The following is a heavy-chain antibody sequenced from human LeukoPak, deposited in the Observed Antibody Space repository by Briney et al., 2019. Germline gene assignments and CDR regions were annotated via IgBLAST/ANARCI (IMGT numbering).Heavy chain of an antibody. Sequence: PSETLSLTCAVYGGSFSGYYWSWIRQPPGKGLEWIGEINHSGSTNYNPSLKSRVTISVDTSKNQFSLKLSSVTAADTAVYYCARWPLNNSSGWEFDYWGQGTLVTVSS. CDR2: INHSGST. CDR3: ARWPLNNSSGWEFDY. CDR1: GGSFSGYY. D-gene: IGHD6-19*01. J-gene: IGHJ4*02. V-gene: IGHV4-34*01.